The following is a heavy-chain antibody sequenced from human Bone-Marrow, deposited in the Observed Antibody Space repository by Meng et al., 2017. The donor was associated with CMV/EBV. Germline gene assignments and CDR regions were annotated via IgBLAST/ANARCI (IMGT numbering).Heavy chain of an antibody. CDR1: GFTFTTYW. Sequence: GGSLRLSCAASGFTFTTYWMHWARQAPGKGLVWVSRINTDGSSATYADSVKGRFTISRDNVKNTLYLQMNSLRADDTAVYYCARSKVTHDYWGHGTLVTVSS. D-gene: IGHD4-11*01. J-gene: IGHJ4*03. CDR2: INTDGSSA. CDR3: ARSKVTHDY. V-gene: IGHV3-74*01.